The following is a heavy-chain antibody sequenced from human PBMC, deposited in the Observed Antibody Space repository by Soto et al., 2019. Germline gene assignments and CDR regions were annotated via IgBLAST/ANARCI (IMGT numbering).Heavy chain of an antibody. V-gene: IGHV1-69*02. CDR1: GGTFSSYT. CDR2: IIPILGIA. CDR3: ATFPAPVSAPGDAFDI. J-gene: IGHJ3*02. D-gene: IGHD3-10*01. Sequence: ASVKVSCKASGGTFSSYTISWVRQAPGQGLEWMGRIIPILGIANYAQKFQGRVTITADKSTSTAYMELSSLRSEDTAVYYCATFPAPVSAPGDAFDIWGQGTMVTVSS.